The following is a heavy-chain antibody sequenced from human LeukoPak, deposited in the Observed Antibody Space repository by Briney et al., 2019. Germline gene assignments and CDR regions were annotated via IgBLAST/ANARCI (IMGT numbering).Heavy chain of an antibody. CDR1: GGSIISHY. J-gene: IGHJ6*03. D-gene: IGHD2-15*01. CDR2: ISNSGST. CDR3: GRDALVGYLYFYYMDV. V-gene: IGHV4-59*11. Sequence: SETLSLTCTVSGGSIISHYWTWIRQPPVKGLEWIGDISNSGSTSYNPSLKSRVTISIDTSKNQFSLKLSSVTAADTAVYYCGRDALVGYLYFYYMDVWGKGTTVTVSS.